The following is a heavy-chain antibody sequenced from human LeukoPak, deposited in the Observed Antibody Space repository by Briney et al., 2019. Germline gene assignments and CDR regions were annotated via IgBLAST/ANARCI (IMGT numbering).Heavy chain of an antibody. CDR3: ARQGFDAFDL. J-gene: IGHJ3*01. V-gene: IGHV3-21*01. CDR1: GFTFSTYT. Sequence: GGSLRLSCAASGFTFSTYTLNWVRQAPGKGLEWVSSISSGSRYIYYADSVKGRVTISRDDARNSLYLQMDSLRAEDTAVYHCARQGFDAFDLWGQGTMVTVSS. D-gene: IGHD2-15*01. CDR2: ISSGSRYI.